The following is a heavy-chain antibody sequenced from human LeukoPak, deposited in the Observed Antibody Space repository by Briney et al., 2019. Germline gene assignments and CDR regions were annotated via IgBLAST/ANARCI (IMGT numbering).Heavy chain of an antibody. CDR2: IYPGDSDT. CDR1: GHSFNTYW. V-gene: IGHV5-51*01. D-gene: IGHD5-24*01. CDR3: ARRGRDGYNRNFDY. J-gene: IGHJ4*02. Sequence: GESLKISCKTSGHSFNTYWIAWVRQMPGKGLEWMGIIYPGDSDTRYSPSFQGQVTISADKSISTAYLQWSSLKASDIAMYYCARRGRDGYNRNFDYWGQGTLVTVSS.